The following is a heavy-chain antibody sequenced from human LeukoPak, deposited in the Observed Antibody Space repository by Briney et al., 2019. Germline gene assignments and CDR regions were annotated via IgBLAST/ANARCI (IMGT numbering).Heavy chain of an antibody. CDR1: GITFSSYE. Sequence: PGGSLRLSCAASGITFSSYEMNWVRQAPGKGLEWVSYISTSGSTIYYADSVKGRFTISRDNAKNSLYLRMNSLRAEDTAVYYCARGVYDTSPLNYYMDVWGKGTTVTVSS. J-gene: IGHJ6*03. D-gene: IGHD3-22*01. CDR2: ISTSGSTI. CDR3: ARGVYDTSPLNYYMDV. V-gene: IGHV3-48*03.